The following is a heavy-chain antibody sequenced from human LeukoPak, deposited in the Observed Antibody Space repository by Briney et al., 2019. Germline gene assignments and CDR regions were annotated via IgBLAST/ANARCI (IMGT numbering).Heavy chain of an antibody. J-gene: IGHJ4*02. D-gene: IGHD2-21*01. V-gene: IGHV1-8*03. CDR1: GYTFTSYD. CDR3: AETLHCGGDCYMLFDY. CDR2: MNPNSGNT. Sequence: GASVKVSCKASGYTFTSYDINWVRQATGQGLEWMGWMNPNSGNTGYAQKFQGRVTITRNTSINTAYMELSSLRSEDTAVYYCAETLHCGGDCYMLFDYWGQGTLVTVSS.